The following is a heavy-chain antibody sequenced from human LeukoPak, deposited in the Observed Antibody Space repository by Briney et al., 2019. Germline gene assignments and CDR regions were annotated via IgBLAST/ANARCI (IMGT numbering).Heavy chain of an antibody. J-gene: IGHJ4*02. CDR1: GGSVSSGSYY. V-gene: IGHV4-61*01. CDR2: IYYSGST. CDR3: AREVGSSSGFDY. D-gene: IGHD6-6*01. Sequence: SETLSLTCTVSGGSVSSGSYYWSWIRQPPGKGLEWIGYIYYSGSTNYNPSLKSRVTISVDTSKNQFSLKLSSVTAADTAVCYCAREVGSSSGFDYWGQGTLVTVSS.